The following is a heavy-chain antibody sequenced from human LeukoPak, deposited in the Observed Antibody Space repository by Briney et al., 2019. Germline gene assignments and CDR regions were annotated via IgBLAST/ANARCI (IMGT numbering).Heavy chain of an antibody. V-gene: IGHV4-59*08. J-gene: IGHJ4*02. Sequence: KSSETLSLTCTVSGGSISSYYWSWIRQPPGKGLEWIGYIYYSGSTNYNPSLKSRVTISVDTSKNQFSLKLTSVTAADTAVYYCASSHGWANDDYWGQGTLVAVSS. D-gene: IGHD1-1*01. CDR3: ASSHGWANDDY. CDR1: GGSISSYY. CDR2: IYYSGST.